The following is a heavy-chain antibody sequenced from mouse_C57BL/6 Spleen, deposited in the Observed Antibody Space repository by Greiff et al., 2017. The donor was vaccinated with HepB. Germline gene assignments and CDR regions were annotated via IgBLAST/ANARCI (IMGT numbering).Heavy chain of an antibody. V-gene: IGHV5-9-1*02. CDR2: ISSGGDYI. CDR1: GFTFSSYA. D-gene: IGHD2-3*01. Sequence: EVMLVESGEGLVKPGGSLKLSCAASGFTFSSYAMSWVRQTPEKRLEWVAYISSGGDYIYYADTVKGRFTISRDNARNTLYLQMSSLKSEDTAMYYCTRNGGWLLRNYAMDYWGQGTSVTVSS. J-gene: IGHJ4*01. CDR3: TRNGGWLLRNYAMDY.